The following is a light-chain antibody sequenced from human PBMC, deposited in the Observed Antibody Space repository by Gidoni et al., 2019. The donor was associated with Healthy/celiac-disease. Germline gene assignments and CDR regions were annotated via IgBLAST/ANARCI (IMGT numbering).Light chain of an antibody. V-gene: IGKV3D-15*01. CDR2: GAS. J-gene: IGKJ4*01. Sequence: ELVMTQSPATLSVSPGERATLACRASQSVSSNLAWYQQKPGQAPRRLIFGASTRATGIPARFSGSGSGTEFTLTISSLQSEDFAVYYCQQYNNWPQTFGGGTKVEIK. CDR3: QQYNNWPQT. CDR1: QSVSSN.